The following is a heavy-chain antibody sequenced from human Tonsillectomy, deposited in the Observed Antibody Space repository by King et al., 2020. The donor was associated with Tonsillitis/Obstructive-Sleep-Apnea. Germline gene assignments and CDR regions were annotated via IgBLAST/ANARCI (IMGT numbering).Heavy chain of an antibody. CDR3: ARGHYYNYYMDV. CDR2: INHSGST. Sequence: VQLQQWGAGLLKPSETLSLTCAVYGGSFSGYYWNWIRQPPGKGLEWIGEINHSGSTNSNPSLKSRIPMSVDTSKNQFSLKLSSVTAADTAVYYCARGHYYNYYMDVWDKGTTVTVSS. J-gene: IGHJ6*03. V-gene: IGHV4-34*01. CDR1: GGSFSGYY.